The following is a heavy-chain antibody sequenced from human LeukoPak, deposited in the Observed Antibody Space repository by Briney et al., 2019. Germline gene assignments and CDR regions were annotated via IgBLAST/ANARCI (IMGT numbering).Heavy chain of an antibody. CDR3: ARELWFGESF. V-gene: IGHV4-61*02. CDR1: GGSISSGSYY. Sequence: SETLPLTCTVSGGSISSGSYYWSWIRQPAGEGLEWIGRIYTSGSTNYNPSLKSRVTISVDTSKNQFSLKLSSVTAADTAVYYCARELWFGESFGGQGTMVTVSS. J-gene: IGHJ3*01. D-gene: IGHD3-10*01. CDR2: IYTSGST.